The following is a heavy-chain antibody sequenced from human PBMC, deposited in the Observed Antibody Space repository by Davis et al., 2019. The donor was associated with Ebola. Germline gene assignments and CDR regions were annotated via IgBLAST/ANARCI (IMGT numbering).Heavy chain of an antibody. V-gene: IGHV1-46*01. CDR1: GYRFTSYY. Sequence: ASVQVSCKASGYRFTSYYMHWVRQAPGQRLEWMGIINPITGGTSYAQNFQVRVNMTRDTSTSTVYMELSSLRSEDTAVYYCAREGGRYYDSSGYVFDIWGQGTMVKVSS. J-gene: IGHJ3*02. CDR3: AREGGRYYDSSGYVFDI. D-gene: IGHD3-22*01. CDR2: INPITGGT.